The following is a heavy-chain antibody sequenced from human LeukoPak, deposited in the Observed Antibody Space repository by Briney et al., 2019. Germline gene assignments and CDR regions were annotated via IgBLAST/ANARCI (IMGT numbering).Heavy chain of an antibody. V-gene: IGHV1-46*01. CDR1: GYTFTSYY. Sequence: GASVKVSCKASGYTFTSYYMHWVRQAPGQGLEWMGIINPSGGSTSYAQKFQGRVTMTRDMSTSTVYMELSSLRSEDTAVYYCARDVRGVVLAAPFDYWGQGTLVTVSS. J-gene: IGHJ4*02. CDR2: INPSGGST. CDR3: ARDVRGVVLAAPFDY. D-gene: IGHD2-2*01.